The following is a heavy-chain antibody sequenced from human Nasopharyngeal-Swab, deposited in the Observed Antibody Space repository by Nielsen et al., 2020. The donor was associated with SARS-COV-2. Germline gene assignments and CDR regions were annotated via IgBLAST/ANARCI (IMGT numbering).Heavy chain of an antibody. D-gene: IGHD5-24*01. CDR2: FFSTGEP. Sequence: WIRQPPGKALEWLAPFFSTGEPSYSSSLKRRLTVSEDTSKSQVVLTMTNMDPADTATYYCARKMYYFHAMDVWGQGTTVTVSS. V-gene: IGHV2-26*01. CDR3: ARKMYYFHAMDV. J-gene: IGHJ6*02.